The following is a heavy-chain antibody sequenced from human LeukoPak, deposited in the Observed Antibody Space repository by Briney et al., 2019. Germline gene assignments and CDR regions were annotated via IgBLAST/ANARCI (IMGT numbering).Heavy chain of an antibody. CDR2: IYYSGST. CDR1: GGSISSGGYY. V-gene: IGHV4-31*03. Sequence: PSQTLSLTCTVSGGSISSGGYYWSWIRQHPGKGLEWIGYIYYSGSTYYNPSLKSRVTISVDTSKNQFSLKLSSVTAADTAVYYCAGGDVEMATIKAIDYWGQGTLVTVSS. D-gene: IGHD5-24*01. J-gene: IGHJ4*02. CDR3: AGGDVEMATIKAIDY.